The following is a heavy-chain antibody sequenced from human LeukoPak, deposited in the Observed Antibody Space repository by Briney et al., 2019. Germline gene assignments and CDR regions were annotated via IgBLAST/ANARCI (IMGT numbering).Heavy chain of an antibody. CDR1: GGSISSSSYY. Sequence: SETLSLTCTVSGGSISSSSYYWGWIRQPPGKGLEWIGSIYYSGSTYYNPSLKSRVTISVDTSKNQFSLKLSSVTAADTAVYYCAREVDGSGSYGFDPWGQGTLVTVSS. CDR3: AREVDGSGSYGFDP. D-gene: IGHD3-10*01. J-gene: IGHJ5*02. V-gene: IGHV4-39*07. CDR2: IYYSGST.